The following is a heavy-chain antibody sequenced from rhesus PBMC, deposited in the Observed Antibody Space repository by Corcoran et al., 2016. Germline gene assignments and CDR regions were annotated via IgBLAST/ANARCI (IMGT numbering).Heavy chain of an antibody. D-gene: IGHD2-39*02. J-gene: IGHJ4*01. V-gene: IGHV1-111*02. Sequence: EVQLVQSGAEVKRPGASVKISCKASGSTFTAYYLHWVRRAPGKGLEWMGRVDPEDPKAIHAHKFQDRVPLTADTSTDTAYMELSSLRSEDTAVYYCATDEACSGGVCYWGQGVLVTVSS. CDR3: ATDEACSGGVCY. CDR2: VDPEDPKA. CDR1: GSTFTAYY.